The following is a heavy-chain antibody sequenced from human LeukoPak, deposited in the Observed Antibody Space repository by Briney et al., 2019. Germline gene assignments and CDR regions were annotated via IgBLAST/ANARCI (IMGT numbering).Heavy chain of an antibody. Sequence: SETLSLTCTVSGGSISSYYWGWIRQPPGKGLEWIGYIYYSGGTNYNPSLKSRVTISVDTSKNQFSLKLSSVTAADTAVYYCARDWTSYYDFWSGYPQTNWFDPWGQGTLVTVSS. CDR1: GGSISSYY. J-gene: IGHJ5*02. CDR2: IYYSGGT. D-gene: IGHD3-3*01. CDR3: ARDWTSYYDFWSGYPQTNWFDP. V-gene: IGHV4-59*01.